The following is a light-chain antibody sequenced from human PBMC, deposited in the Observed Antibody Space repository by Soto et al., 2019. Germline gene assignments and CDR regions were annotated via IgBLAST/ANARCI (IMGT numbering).Light chain of an antibody. J-gene: IGLJ2*01. CDR1: SGHNNYA. CDR3: QTWGTGIHV. Sequence: QAVVTQSPSISASLGASVQLTCTLSSGHNNYAIAWHQQQPEKGPRYLMKLNSDGSHSKGDGIPDRFSGSSSGAERYLTISSLQSEDEADYYCQTWGTGIHVFGGGPKLTVL. CDR2: LNSDGSH. V-gene: IGLV4-69*01.